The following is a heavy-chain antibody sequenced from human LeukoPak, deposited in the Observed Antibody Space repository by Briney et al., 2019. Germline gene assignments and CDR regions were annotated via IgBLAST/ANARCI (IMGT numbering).Heavy chain of an antibody. Sequence: ASVKVSCKVSGYTLTELSMHWVRQAPGKGLEWMGGFDPEDGETIYAQKFQGRVTMTEDTSTDTAYMELGSLRSEDTAVYYCATVPKGKYSGSYLALGAFDYWGQGTLVTVSS. V-gene: IGHV1-24*01. CDR2: FDPEDGET. J-gene: IGHJ4*02. CDR3: ATVPKGKYSGSYLALGAFDY. D-gene: IGHD1-26*01. CDR1: GYTLTELS.